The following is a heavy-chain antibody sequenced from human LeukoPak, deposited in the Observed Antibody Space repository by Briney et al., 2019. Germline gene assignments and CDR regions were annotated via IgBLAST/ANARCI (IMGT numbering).Heavy chain of an antibody. D-gene: IGHD6-6*01. CDR3: ARRGAARRYDGLDV. Sequence: KPSETLSPTCTVSGGFISSYYWSWIRQPPGRGLEWIGYIYYTGSTNYNPSLESRVTISVDKSKNQFYLKLSSVTAADTAVYYCARRGAARRYDGLDVWGQGTTVTVSS. CDR1: GGFISSYY. CDR2: IYYTGST. V-gene: IGHV4-59*08. J-gene: IGHJ6*02.